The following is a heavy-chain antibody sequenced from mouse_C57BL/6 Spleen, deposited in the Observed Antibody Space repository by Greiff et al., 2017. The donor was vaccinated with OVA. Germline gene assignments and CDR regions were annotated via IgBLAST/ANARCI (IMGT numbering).Heavy chain of an antibody. CDR1: GYTFTSYW. J-gene: IGHJ4*01. CDR2: IDPNSGGT. V-gene: IGHV1-72*01. D-gene: IGHD1-1*01. Sequence: VQVVESGAELVKPGASVKLSCKASGYTFTSYWMHWVKQRPGRGLEWIGRIDPNSGGTKYNEKFKSKATLTVDKPSSTAYMQLSRLTSEDSAVYDCARSTVVATRSYYAMDYWGQGTSVTASS. CDR3: ARSTVVATRSYYAMDY.